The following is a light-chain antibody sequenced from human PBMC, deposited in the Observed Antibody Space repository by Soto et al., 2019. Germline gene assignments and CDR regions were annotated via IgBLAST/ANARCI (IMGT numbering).Light chain of an antibody. V-gene: IGKV1-39*01. CDR3: QQSYSTPLT. CDR1: QTISSY. Sequence: DIPMTQSPSSLSASVGDRVTITCRASQTISSYLNWYQQTPGKAPKLLIYAASSLQSGVPSRFSGSGSGTDFTLTISRLQPADFATYYCQQSYSTPLTFGGGTKVEI. CDR2: AAS. J-gene: IGKJ4*01.